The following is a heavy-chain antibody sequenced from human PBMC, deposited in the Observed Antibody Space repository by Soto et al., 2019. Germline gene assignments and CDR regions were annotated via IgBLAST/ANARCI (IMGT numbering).Heavy chain of an antibody. CDR3: AKDRVVAATQSFDY. D-gene: IGHD2-15*01. CDR2: ISGSGGNT. Sequence: EVQLLESGGGLVQPGGSLRLSCGASGFTFSSYAMNWVRQGPGKGPEWVSTISGSGGNTYYADSVKGRFTISRDNSKNTLYLQMNSLGAEDTAIYYCAKDRVVAATQSFDYWGQGTLVTVSS. CDR1: GFTFSSYA. V-gene: IGHV3-23*01. J-gene: IGHJ4*02.